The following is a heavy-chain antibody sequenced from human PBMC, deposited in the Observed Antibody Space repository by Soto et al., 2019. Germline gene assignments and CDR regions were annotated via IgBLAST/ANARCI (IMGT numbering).Heavy chain of an antibody. CDR2: IKQDGSEK. Sequence: PGGSLRLSCAASGFTFSRYWMTWVRQAPGKGLEWVASIKQDGSEKYYVDSVKGRFTISRDNAKNSLYLQMNSLRAEDTAVYYCARDFYDTNGYFSAYFDHWGQGTLVTVSS. D-gene: IGHD3-22*01. J-gene: IGHJ4*02. CDR1: GFTFSRYW. CDR3: ARDFYDTNGYFSAYFDH. V-gene: IGHV3-7*01.